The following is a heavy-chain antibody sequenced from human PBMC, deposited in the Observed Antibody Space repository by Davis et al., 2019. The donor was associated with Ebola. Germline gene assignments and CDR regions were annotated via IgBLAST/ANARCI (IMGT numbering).Heavy chain of an antibody. CDR1: GYTFTGYY. CDR2: INPNSGGT. V-gene: IGHV1-2*02. J-gene: IGHJ6*02. Sequence: ASVKVSCKASGYTFTGYYMHWVRQAPGQGLEWMGWINPNSGGTNYAQKFQGRVTMTRDTSISTAYMELSRLRSDDTAVYYCARPNYDFWSGFNGTDVWGQGTTVTVSS. CDR3: ARPNYDFWSGFNGTDV. D-gene: IGHD3-3*01.